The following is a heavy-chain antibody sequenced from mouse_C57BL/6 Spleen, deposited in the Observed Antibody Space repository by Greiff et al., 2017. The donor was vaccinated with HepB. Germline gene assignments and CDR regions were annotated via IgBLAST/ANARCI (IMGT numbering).Heavy chain of an antibody. CDR2: INPYNGDT. CDR3: ARSIYYGSSPGYFDV. J-gene: IGHJ1*03. V-gene: IGHV1-20*01. CDR1: GYSFTGYF. Sequence: VQLQQSGPELVKPGDSVKISCKASGYSFTGYFMNWVMQSHGKSLEWIGRINPYNGDTFYNQKFKGNATLTVDKASSTAHMDLRSLTSEDSAVYYCARSIYYGSSPGYFDVWGTGTTVTVSS. D-gene: IGHD1-1*01.